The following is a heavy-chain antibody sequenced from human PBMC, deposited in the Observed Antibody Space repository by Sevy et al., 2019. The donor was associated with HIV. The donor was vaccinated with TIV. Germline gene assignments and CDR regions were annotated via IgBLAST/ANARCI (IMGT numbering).Heavy chain of an antibody. CDR3: ARDRGYSPGYCSGGSCSPDYYYMDV. CDR2: IYYSGST. D-gene: IGHD2-15*01. Sequence: SESLSLTCTVSGGSISSGGYYWSWIRQHPGKGLEWIGYIYYSGSTYYNPSLKSRVTISVDTSKIQFSLKLSSVTAADTAVYYCARDRGYSPGYCSGGSCSPDYYYMDVWGKGTTVTVSS. J-gene: IGHJ6*03. CDR1: GGSISSGGYY. V-gene: IGHV4-31*03.